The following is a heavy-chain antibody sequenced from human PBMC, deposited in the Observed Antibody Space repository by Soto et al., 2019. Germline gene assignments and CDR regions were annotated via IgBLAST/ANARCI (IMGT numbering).Heavy chain of an antibody. J-gene: IGHJ6*02. CDR3: TRYESRPYYYGMDV. Sequence: PGGSLRLSCAGSGFTFSDYYMSWIRQAPGKGLEWVSYISSSSSYTNYADSVKGRFTISRDDSQNTAYLQMNSLKTEDTAVYYCTRYESRPYYYGMDVWGQGATVTVSS. D-gene: IGHD3-16*01. CDR1: GFTFSDYY. CDR2: ISSSSSYT. V-gene: IGHV3-11*03.